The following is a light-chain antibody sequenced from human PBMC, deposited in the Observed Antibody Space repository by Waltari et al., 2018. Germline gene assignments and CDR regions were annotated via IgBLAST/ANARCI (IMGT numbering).Light chain of an antibody. V-gene: IGKV1-8*01. CDR1: QIMNNY. Sequence: AIRMTQSPSSLSASVGDRVTITCRADQIMNNYLAWYQQKPGKAPKLLIHAASTLQRGVPSRFSGSGSGTDFTLTISRLQSEDFATYYCQQYYTYPLTFGGGTKVEVK. J-gene: IGKJ4*01. CDR2: AAS. CDR3: QQYYTYPLT.